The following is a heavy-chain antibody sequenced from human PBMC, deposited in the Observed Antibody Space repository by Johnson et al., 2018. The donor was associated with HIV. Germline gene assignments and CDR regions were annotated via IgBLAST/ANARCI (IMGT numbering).Heavy chain of an antibody. CDR3: ARDRGVAVLIATEGGAFDV. V-gene: IGHV3-23*04. D-gene: IGHD2-21*01. CDR2: ISGSDGST. CDR1: GFTFSSYA. Sequence: VQLVESGGGLVQPGGSLRLSCAASGFTFSSYAMTWVRQAPGKGLEWVSAISGSDGSTYYADSVKGRFTISRDNSKNTLYLQMNSLRAEDTAVYYCARDRGVAVLIATEGGAFDVWGQVTMVTVAS. J-gene: IGHJ3*01.